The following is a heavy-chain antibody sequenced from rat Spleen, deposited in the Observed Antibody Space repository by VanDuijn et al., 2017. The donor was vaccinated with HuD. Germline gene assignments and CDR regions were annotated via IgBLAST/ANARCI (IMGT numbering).Heavy chain of an antibody. J-gene: IGHJ2*01. D-gene: IGHD1-9*01. V-gene: IGHV5-25*01. CDR1: GFTFSDYY. CDR3: ARRHYGYTDYFDY. Sequence: EVQLVESGGGLVQPGRSLKLSCAASGFTFSDYYMAWVRQAPKKGLDWVASISTGGGNTYYRDSVKGRFTISRDNAKSTLYPQMDSLRSEDTATYYCARRHYGYTDYFDYWGQGVMVTVSS. CDR2: ISTGGGNT.